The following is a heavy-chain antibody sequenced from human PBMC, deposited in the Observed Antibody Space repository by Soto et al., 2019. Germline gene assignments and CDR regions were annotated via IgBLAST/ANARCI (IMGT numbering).Heavy chain of an antibody. CDR3: AREVGKGGYSRQSRYY. V-gene: IGHV1-2*02. J-gene: IGHJ4*02. D-gene: IGHD5-12*01. Sequence: ASVKVSCKASGYTFTGHYMYWVRQAPGQGLEWMGWINPDNGGTSYAQKFQGRVTMTTDTSINTVYMELSRLRSDDTAGDYGAREVGKGGYSRQSRYYWGQGSLVTVSS. CDR1: GYTFTGHY. CDR2: INPDNGGT.